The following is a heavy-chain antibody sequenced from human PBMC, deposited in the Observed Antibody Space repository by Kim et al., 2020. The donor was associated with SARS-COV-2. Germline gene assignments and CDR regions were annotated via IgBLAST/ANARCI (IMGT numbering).Heavy chain of an antibody. CDR3: ARVAVYGDPSYYYGMDV. CDR1: GYTFTSYG. D-gene: IGHD4-17*01. Sequence: ASVKVSCKASGYTFTSYGISWVRQAPGQGLEWMGWISAYNGNTNYAQKLQGRVTMTTDTSTSTAYMELRSLRSDDTAVYYCARVAVYGDPSYYYGMDVWGQGTTVTVSS. V-gene: IGHV1-18*01. CDR2: ISAYNGNT. J-gene: IGHJ6*02.